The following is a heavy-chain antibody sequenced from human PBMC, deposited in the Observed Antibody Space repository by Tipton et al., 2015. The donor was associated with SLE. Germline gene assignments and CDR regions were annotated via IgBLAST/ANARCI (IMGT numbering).Heavy chain of an antibody. CDR3: ARGIVVVIMDWFDP. Sequence: TLSLTCTVSGGSISSGGYYWSWIRQHPGKGLEWIGYIYYSGSTNYNPSLKSRVTISVDTSKNQFSLKLSSVTAADTAVYYCARGIVVVIMDWFDPWGQGTLVTVSS. J-gene: IGHJ5*02. D-gene: IGHD3-22*01. V-gene: IGHV4-31*03. CDR2: IYYSGST. CDR1: GGSISSGGYY.